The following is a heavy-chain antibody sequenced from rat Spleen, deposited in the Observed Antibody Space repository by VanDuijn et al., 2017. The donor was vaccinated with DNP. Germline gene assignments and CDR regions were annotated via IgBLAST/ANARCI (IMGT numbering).Heavy chain of an antibody. CDR3: ARHAQYGGYALDA. V-gene: IGHV5-22*01. CDR1: GFTFSAYY. D-gene: IGHD1-11*01. CDR2: IRNDGGST. J-gene: IGHJ4*01. Sequence: EVQLVESGGGLVQPGRSLKLSCAASGFTFSAYYMAWIRQAPTKGLEWVAYIRNDGGSTKYGDSVKGRFTISRDNARNTLYLQMNSLRSEDMATYYCARHAQYGGYALDAWGQGTSVTVSS.